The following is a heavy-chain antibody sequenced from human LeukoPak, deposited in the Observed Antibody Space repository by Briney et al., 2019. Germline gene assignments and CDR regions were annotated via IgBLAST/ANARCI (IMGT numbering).Heavy chain of an antibody. D-gene: IGHD6-19*01. CDR1: GVPFSNYY. J-gene: IGHJ4*02. CDR3: TRAVAGHPD. V-gene: IGHV4-34*01. Sequence: PSETLSLTCAASGVPFSNYYWSWVRQSPRQGLEWIGEINHSGYTNYNPSLKSRVTMSIDTSKNQSSLKLTSVTAADAGVYYCTRAVAGHPDWGQGTLVTVSS. CDR2: INHSGYT.